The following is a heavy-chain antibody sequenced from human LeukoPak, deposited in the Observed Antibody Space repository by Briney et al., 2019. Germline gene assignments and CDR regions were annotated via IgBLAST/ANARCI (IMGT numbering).Heavy chain of an antibody. CDR2: ISGSGSDI. V-gene: IGHV3-11*01. CDR1: GFGFSDSY. J-gene: IGHJ4*01. CDR3: STDPRLLIY. D-gene: IGHD2-8*01. Sequence: GGSLRLSCVVSGFGFSDSYMTWIRQTPGKGLEWLAYISGSGSDIYYADSVKGRFTISRDNAKNSLYLQMNSLRPDDTALYYCSTDPRLLIYWGHGTLVTVSS.